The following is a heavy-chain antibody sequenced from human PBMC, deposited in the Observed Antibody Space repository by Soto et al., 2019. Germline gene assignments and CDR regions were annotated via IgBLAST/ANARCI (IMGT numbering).Heavy chain of an antibody. J-gene: IGHJ4*02. CDR3: ARDLFPNYYDSSGYYWGY. CDR2: ILPIFGTA. V-gene: IGHV1-69*01. D-gene: IGHD3-22*01. Sequence: QVQLVESGAEVKKPGSSVKVSCKACGGTFTSYAISWARQAPGQGRAWLGGILPIFGTAIYAQKFEGRVTITADESTSTAYMEQSSLRCEDTAVYYCARDLFPNYYDSSGYYWGYWGQGTLVTVSS. CDR1: GGTFTSYA.